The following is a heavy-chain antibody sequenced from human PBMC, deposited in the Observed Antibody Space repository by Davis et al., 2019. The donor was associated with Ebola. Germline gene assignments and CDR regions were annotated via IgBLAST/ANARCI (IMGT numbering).Heavy chain of an antibody. D-gene: IGHD2-2*02. V-gene: IGHV4-4*08. Sequence: ESLKISCAASGFTLSDHYMDWIRQAPGKGLEWIGRIYTSGSTNYNPSLKSRVTISVDTSKNQFSLKLSSVTAADTAVYYCARGGPHGGWDQLLYRGYYFDYWGQGTLVTVSS. CDR3: ARGGPHGGWDQLLYRGYYFDY. J-gene: IGHJ4*02. CDR2: IYTSGST. CDR1: GFTLSDHY.